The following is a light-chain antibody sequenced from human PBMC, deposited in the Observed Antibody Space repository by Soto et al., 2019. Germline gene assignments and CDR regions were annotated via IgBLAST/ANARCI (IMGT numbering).Light chain of an antibody. V-gene: IGKV3-20*01. CDR1: QTVTRNY. J-gene: IGKJ5*01. Sequence: EIVLTQSPGTLSLSPGERATLSCRSSQTVTRNYLAWHQQKPGQTPRLLVYGASSRATGIPDRFSGSGSGTDFTLTISRLEPEDFAVYYCQKYGSSPINFGQGTRREIK. CDR3: QKYGSSPIN. CDR2: GAS.